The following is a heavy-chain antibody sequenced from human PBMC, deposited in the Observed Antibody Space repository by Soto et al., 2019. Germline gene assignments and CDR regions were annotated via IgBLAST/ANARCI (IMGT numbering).Heavy chain of an antibody. J-gene: IGHJ3*02. CDR1: GFTFSSYW. V-gene: IGHV3-7*01. CDR3: ARVGGSSPRSSAFDI. D-gene: IGHD6-6*01. Sequence: XESLLLSCAASGFTFSSYWMSWVRQAPGKGLEWVANIKQDGSEKYYVDSVKGRFTISRDNAKNSLYLQMNSLRAEDTAVYYCARVGGSSPRSSAFDIWGQGTMVTVSS. CDR2: IKQDGSEK.